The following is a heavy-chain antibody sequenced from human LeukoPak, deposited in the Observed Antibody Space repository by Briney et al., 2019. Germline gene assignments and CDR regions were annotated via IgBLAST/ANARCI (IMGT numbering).Heavy chain of an antibody. J-gene: IGHJ6*03. Sequence: PGGSLRLSCTASGFTFGDYAMSWVRQAPGKGLEWVGFIRSKAYGGTTEYAASVKGRFTISRDDSKSIAYLQMNSLKTEDTAVYYCTRVWYMDVWGKGTTVTISS. CDR3: TRVWYMDV. CDR2: IRSKAYGGTT. D-gene: IGHD3-16*01. CDR1: GFTFGDYA. V-gene: IGHV3-49*04.